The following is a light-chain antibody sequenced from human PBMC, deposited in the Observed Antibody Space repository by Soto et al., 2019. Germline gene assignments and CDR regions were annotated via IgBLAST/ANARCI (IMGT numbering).Light chain of an antibody. CDR2: DVR. CDR3: SSYTSSSPYVV. J-gene: IGLJ2*01. Sequence: QSALTQPRSVSGSPGQSVTMSCTGASSDVGNYNSVSWYQQHPGKAPKLIIYDVRKRPSGVPDRFSGSKSGNTASLTISGLQAEDEADYYCSSYTSSSPYVVFGGGTQLTVL. CDR1: SSDVGNYNS. V-gene: IGLV2-11*01.